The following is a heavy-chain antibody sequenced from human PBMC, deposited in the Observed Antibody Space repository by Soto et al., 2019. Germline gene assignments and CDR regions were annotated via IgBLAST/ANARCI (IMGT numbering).Heavy chain of an antibody. CDR1: GVTFSSYA. J-gene: IGHJ6*02. Sequence: SVKVSCKASGVTFSSYAISWVRQAPGQGLEWMGGIIPIFGTANYAQKFQGRVTITADESTSTAYMELSSLRSEDTAVYYCARDLGYCSSTSCYTTFLYYYGMDVWGQGTTVTVSS. CDR3: ARDLGYCSSTSCYTTFLYYYGMDV. CDR2: IIPIFGTA. V-gene: IGHV1-69*13. D-gene: IGHD2-2*02.